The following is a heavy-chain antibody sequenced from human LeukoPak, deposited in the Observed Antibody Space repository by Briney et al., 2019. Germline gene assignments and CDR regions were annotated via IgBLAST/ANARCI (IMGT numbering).Heavy chain of an antibody. D-gene: IGHD3-10*01. J-gene: IGHJ5*02. Sequence: ASVKVSCKASGYTFTGYYMHWVRQAPGQGLEWMGWINPNSGGTNYAQKFQGWVTMTRVTSISTAYMELSRLRSDDTAVYYCARGGYYGSHIDNWFDPWGQGTLVTVSS. CDR1: GYTFTGYY. V-gene: IGHV1-2*04. CDR2: INPNSGGT. CDR3: ARGGYYGSHIDNWFDP.